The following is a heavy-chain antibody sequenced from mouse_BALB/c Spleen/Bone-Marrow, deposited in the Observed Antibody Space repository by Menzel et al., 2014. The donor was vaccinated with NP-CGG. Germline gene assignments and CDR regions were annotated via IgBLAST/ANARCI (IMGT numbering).Heavy chain of an antibody. J-gene: IGHJ4*01. CDR2: ISSGGST. CDR3: ASLYFYGSSYYTMDY. V-gene: IGHV5-6-5*01. D-gene: IGHD1-1*01. Sequence: EVQLVESGGGLVKPGGSLKLSCAASGFTFXSYAMSWVRQTPEKRLEWVASISSGGSTYYPDSVKGRFTISRDNARNILYLQMSSLRSEDTATYYCASLYFYGSSYYTMDYWGQGTSVTVSS. CDR1: GFTFXSYA.